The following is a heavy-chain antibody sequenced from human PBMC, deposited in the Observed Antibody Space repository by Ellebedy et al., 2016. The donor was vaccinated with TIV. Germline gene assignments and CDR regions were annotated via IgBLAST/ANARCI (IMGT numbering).Heavy chain of an antibody. CDR1: GFTVSSNY. V-gene: IGHV3-53*01. Sequence: GESLKISCAASGFTVSSNYMSWVRQAPGKGLEWVSVIYSGGSTYYADSVKGRFTISRDNSKNTLYLQMNSRRAEDTAVYYCARRPNYYGMDVWGQGTTVTVSS. J-gene: IGHJ6*02. CDR3: ARRPNYYGMDV. CDR2: IYSGGST. D-gene: IGHD6-6*01.